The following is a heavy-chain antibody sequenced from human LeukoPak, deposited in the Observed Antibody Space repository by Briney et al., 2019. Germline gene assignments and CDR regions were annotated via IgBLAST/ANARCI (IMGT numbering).Heavy chain of an antibody. D-gene: IGHD6-13*01. CDR2: INPNSGGT. CDR1: GYTFTGYY. Sequence: ASVKVSCKASGYTFTGYYMHWVRQAPGQGLEWMGWINPNSGGTNYAQKFQGRVTMTRDTSISTAYMELSRLRSDDTAVYYCARGKFFGYSSSSLSNWGQGTLVTVSS. J-gene: IGHJ4*02. V-gene: IGHV1-2*02. CDR3: ARGKFFGYSSSSLSN.